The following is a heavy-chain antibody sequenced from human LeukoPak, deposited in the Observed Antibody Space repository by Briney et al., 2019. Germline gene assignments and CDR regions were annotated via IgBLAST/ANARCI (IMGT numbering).Heavy chain of an antibody. J-gene: IGHJ6*03. CDR1: GFTFSNYG. Sequence: GGSLRLSCAASGFTFSNYGMTWVRQAPGKGLEWVSAISGSGGSTYYADSVKGRFTISRDNSKNTLYLQMNSLRAEDTAVYYCAKESGYGDYSYYYYMDVWGKGTTVTISS. CDR2: ISGSGGST. D-gene: IGHD4-17*01. CDR3: AKESGYGDYSYYYYMDV. V-gene: IGHV3-23*01.